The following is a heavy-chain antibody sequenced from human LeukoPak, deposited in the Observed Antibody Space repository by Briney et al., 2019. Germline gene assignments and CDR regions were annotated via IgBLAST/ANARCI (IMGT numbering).Heavy chain of an antibody. J-gene: IGHJ4*02. CDR2: INSDGSIA. V-gene: IGHV3-74*01. D-gene: IGHD1-26*01. CDR3: VRGYSGSFLDY. Sequence: GGSLRLSCAASGFPFSSYWMHWVRQAPGMGLVWVSRINSDGSIASYADSVKGRFTISRDNAKNTLSLQMSSLRAEDTAVYYCVRGYSGSFLDYWGQGTLVTVSS. CDR1: GFPFSSYW.